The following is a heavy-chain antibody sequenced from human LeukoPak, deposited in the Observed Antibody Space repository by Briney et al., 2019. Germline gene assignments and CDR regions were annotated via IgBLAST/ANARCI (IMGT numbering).Heavy chain of an antibody. Sequence: YXXWXRQAPGXXXXGMGWIDPNSGDTKXVEKFQGRVTMTRDXSFSXAYMALSSLRSDDTAMYYCAXXXXXXXXXXXDYWGQXNXVTVSS. CDR2: IDPNSGDT. CDR3: AXXXXXXXXXXXDY. CDR1: Y. V-gene: IGHV1-2*02. J-gene: IGHJ4*02.